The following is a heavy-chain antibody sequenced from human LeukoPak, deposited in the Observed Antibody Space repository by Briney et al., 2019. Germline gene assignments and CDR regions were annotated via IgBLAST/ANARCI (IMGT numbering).Heavy chain of an antibody. CDR2: IYPGDSDT. CDR3: ARQSYSGGWDSFDY. Sequence: GESLQISYKGSGYRFTSYWIGWVRQMPGKGLEWMGIIYPGDSDTRYSPSFQGQVTISADKSISTAYLQWSSLKASDTAMYYCARQSYSGGWDSFDYWGQGTLVTVSS. J-gene: IGHJ4*02. V-gene: IGHV5-51*01. D-gene: IGHD6-19*01. CDR1: GYRFTSYW.